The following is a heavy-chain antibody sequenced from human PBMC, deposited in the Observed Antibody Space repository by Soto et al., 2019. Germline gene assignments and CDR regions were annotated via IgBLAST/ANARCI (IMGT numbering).Heavy chain of an antibody. J-gene: IGHJ4*02. Sequence: PGGSLRLSCAASGFPFSRSAVHWVRQPPGKGLEWVALISYDGINIFYAKSVKGRFTISRDNSKSTLYLQMNSLRPEDTAMYYCATDLAARYYFDNWGQGTLVTVS. CDR2: ISYDGINI. V-gene: IGHV3-30-3*01. CDR1: GFPFSRSA. D-gene: IGHD6-13*01. CDR3: ATDLAARYYFDN.